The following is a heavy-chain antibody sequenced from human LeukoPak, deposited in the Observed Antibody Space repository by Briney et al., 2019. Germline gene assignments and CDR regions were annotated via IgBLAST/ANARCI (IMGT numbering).Heavy chain of an antibody. CDR2: INPNSGGT. J-gene: IGHJ4*02. V-gene: IGHV1-2*02. CDR1: GYSFTGHY. CDR3: ARDKLPMVRGTGY. Sequence: ASVTVSCKASGYSFTGHYMHWVRQAPGQGLEWMGWINPNSGGTNYAQKFQGRVTMTRDTSISTAYMELSRLRSDDTAVYYCARDKLPMVRGTGYWGQGTLVTVSS. D-gene: IGHD3-10*01.